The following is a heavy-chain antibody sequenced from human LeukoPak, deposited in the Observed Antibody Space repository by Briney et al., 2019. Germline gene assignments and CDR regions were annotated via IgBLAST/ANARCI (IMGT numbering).Heavy chain of an antibody. Sequence: SETLSLTCTVSGGSISSSSYYWGWIRQPPGKGLEWIGSIYYSGSTYYNPSLKSRVTISVDTSKNQFSLKLSSVTAADTAVYYCARVVVGALYYFDYWGQGTLVTVSS. D-gene: IGHD1-26*01. V-gene: IGHV4-39*07. J-gene: IGHJ4*02. CDR2: IYYSGST. CDR3: ARVVVGALYYFDY. CDR1: GGSISSSSYY.